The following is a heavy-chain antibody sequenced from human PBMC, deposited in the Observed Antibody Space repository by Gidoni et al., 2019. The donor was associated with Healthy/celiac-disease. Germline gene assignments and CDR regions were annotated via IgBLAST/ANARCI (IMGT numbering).Heavy chain of an antibody. D-gene: IGHD6-19*01. CDR1: GYTFTGYY. Sequence: QVQLVQSGAEVKKPGASVKVSCKASGYTFTGYYMHWVRQAPGQGLEWMGWINPMTRDTSISIAYMELSRLRSDDTAVYYCARDRTPSSPWGMDVWGQGTTVTVSS. J-gene: IGHJ6*02. CDR3: ARDRTPSSPWGMDV. CDR2: INP. V-gene: IGHV1-2*02.